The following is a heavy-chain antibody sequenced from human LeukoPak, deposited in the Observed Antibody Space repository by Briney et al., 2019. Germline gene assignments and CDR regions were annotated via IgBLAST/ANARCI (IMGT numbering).Heavy chain of an antibody. Sequence: GGSLRLSCAASGFTFDDYAMHWVRQAPGKGLEWVSGISWNGGSIGYADSVKGRLTISRDNAKNSLSLQMKSLRADDTALYYCVKDTNSAYYSSMDVWGQGTTVTVSS. J-gene: IGHJ6*02. CDR1: GFTFDDYA. V-gene: IGHV3-9*01. CDR3: VKDTNSAYYSSMDV. CDR2: ISWNGGSI.